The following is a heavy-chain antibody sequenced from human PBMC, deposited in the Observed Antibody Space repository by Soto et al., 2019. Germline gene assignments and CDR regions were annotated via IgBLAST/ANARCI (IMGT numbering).Heavy chain of an antibody. D-gene: IGHD2-21*02. CDR2: IYHSGST. CDR3: VRDADETAIVPAPWLV. J-gene: IGHJ6*02. Sequence: SETLSLTCAVSGGSISSSHWWGWVRQAPGKGLEWIGEIYHSGSTNYNPSLKSRITMSVDKSKNQFSVNLSSVTAADTAVYYCVRDADETAIVPAPWLVWGRGTIVNV. V-gene: IGHV4-4*02. CDR1: GGSISSSHW.